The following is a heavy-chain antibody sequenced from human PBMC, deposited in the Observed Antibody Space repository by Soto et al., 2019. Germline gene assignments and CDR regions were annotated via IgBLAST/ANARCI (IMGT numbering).Heavy chain of an antibody. CDR2: IYWDDDK. Sequence: QITLKESGPTLVKPTQTLTLTCTFSGFSLSTSGVGVGWIRQPPGKALEWLALIYWDDDKRYSPSLKSRLTNTKDTSKNPVVLTMTNMDPVDTATYYCAHSLIAAADIDDAFDIWGQGTMVTVSS. J-gene: IGHJ3*02. CDR1: GFSLSTSGVG. V-gene: IGHV2-5*02. D-gene: IGHD6-13*01. CDR3: AHSLIAAADIDDAFDI.